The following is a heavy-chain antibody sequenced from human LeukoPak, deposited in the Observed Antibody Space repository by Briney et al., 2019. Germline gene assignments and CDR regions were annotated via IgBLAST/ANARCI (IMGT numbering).Heavy chain of an antibody. CDR1: GGSMSSYY. D-gene: IGHD3-10*01. V-gene: IGHV4-59*12. CDR3: ARLFTYYYGSGSYDAFDI. CDR2: IYYSGNT. Sequence: PSETLSLTCTVSGGSMSSYYWSWIRQPPGKGLEWIGYIYYSGNTNYNPSLKSRVTISVDKSKNQFSLKLSSVTAADTAVYYCARLFTYYYGSGSYDAFDIWGQGTMVTVSS. J-gene: IGHJ3*02.